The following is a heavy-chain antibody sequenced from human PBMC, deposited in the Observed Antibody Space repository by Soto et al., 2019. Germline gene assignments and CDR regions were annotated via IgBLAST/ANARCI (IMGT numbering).Heavy chain of an antibody. CDR1: GFTFSSYA. V-gene: IGHV3-30-3*01. CDR3: AGDERDGLGG. Sequence: QVQLVESGGGVVQPGRSLRLSCAATGFTFSSYAMHWVRQAPGKGREWVEVISYDGSNKYSPDSVKGRFTISRDRAKNTLYLQMNGLRAEDTAVYYWAGDERDGLGGSCEGSTVTVSS. CDR2: ISYDGSNK. J-gene: IGHJ6*04.